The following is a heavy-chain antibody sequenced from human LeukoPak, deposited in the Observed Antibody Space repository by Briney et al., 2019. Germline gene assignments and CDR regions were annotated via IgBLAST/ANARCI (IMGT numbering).Heavy chain of an antibody. Sequence: GGSLRLSCAASGFTFSDYEMNWVRQAPGKGLEWVSHISTSGSIIHYADSVEGRFTISRDNAKNSLYLQMNSLRAEDTALYYCARDATTQVGYVYMDVWGKGTTVTISS. D-gene: IGHD5-18*01. CDR2: ISTSGSII. CDR1: GFTFSDYE. CDR3: ARDATTQVGYVYMDV. V-gene: IGHV3-48*03. J-gene: IGHJ6*03.